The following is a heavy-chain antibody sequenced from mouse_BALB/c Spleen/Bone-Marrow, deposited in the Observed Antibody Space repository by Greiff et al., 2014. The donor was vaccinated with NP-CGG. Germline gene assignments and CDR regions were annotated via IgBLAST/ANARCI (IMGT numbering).Heavy chain of an antibody. CDR2: IWGDGRT. Sequence: VKLMESGPGLVAPSQSLSITCTVSGFSLTGYGVSWVRQPPGKGLEWLGMIWGDGRTDYNSALKSRLSISKDNSKSQVFLKMNSLQTDDTARYYCARDSFLITRALDYWGQGTSVTVSS. J-gene: IGHJ4*01. CDR3: ARDSFLITRALDY. D-gene: IGHD2-4*01. V-gene: IGHV2-6-7*01. CDR1: GFSLTGYG.